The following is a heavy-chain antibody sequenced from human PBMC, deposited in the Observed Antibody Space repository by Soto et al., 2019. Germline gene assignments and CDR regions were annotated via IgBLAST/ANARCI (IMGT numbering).Heavy chain of an antibody. Sequence: GESLKISCKGSGYSFTSYWISWVRQMPGKGLEWMGRIDPSDSYTNYSPSFQGHVTISADKSISTAYLQWSSLKASDTAMYYCARHVFFYYDSSGYYSHKYFDFWGQGTLVTVSS. CDR3: ARHVFFYYDSSGYYSHKYFDF. D-gene: IGHD3-22*01. CDR1: GYSFTSYW. V-gene: IGHV5-10-1*01. CDR2: IDPSDSYT. J-gene: IGHJ4*02.